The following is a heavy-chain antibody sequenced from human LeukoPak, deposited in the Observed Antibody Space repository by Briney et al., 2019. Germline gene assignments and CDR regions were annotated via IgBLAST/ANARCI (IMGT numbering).Heavy chain of an antibody. CDR3: ARLLDRYGGQYFFDS. D-gene: IGHD4-23*01. V-gene: IGHV4-39*01. J-gene: IGHJ4*02. CDR2: IYYSGST. Sequence: SETLSLTCAVSGVSISSTSYYWGWIRQPPGKGLEWIGYIYYSGSTYSNPSLESRVTISVNTSKNQFSLKLASVTAADTAVYYCARLLDRYGGQYFFDSWGRGTLVTVSS. CDR1: GVSISSTSYY.